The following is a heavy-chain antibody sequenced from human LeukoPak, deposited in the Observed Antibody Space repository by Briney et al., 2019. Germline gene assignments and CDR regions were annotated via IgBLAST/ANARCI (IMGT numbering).Heavy chain of an antibody. D-gene: IGHD6-13*01. CDR2: ISYDGSNK. CDR1: GFTFSSYA. CDR3: ARGQGNWYSEYFQH. V-gene: IGHV3-30-3*01. Sequence: GGSLRLFCAASGFTFSSYAVHWVRQAPGKGLEWVAVISYDGSNKFYADSVKGRLTISRDNSKNTLYLQMNSLRAEDTAVYYCARGQGNWYSEYFQHWGQGTLVTVSS. J-gene: IGHJ1*01.